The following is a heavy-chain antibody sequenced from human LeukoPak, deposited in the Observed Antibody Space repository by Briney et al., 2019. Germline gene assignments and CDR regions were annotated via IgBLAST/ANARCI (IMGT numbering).Heavy chain of an antibody. D-gene: IGHD6-19*01. CDR3: AKDRMDSSGWGDFDY. CDR2: ISGSGGST. V-gene: IGHV3-23*01. Sequence: EGSLRLSCAASGFTFSSYAMSWVRQAPGKGLEWVSAISGSGGSTYYADSVKGRFTISRDNSKNTLYLQMNSLRAEDTAVYYCAKDRMDSSGWGDFDYWGQGTLVTVSS. CDR1: GFTFSSYA. J-gene: IGHJ4*02.